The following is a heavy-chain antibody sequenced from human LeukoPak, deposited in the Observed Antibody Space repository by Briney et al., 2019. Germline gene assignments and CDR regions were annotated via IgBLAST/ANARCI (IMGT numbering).Heavy chain of an antibody. CDR1: GFTFSNYY. J-gene: IGHJ4*02. Sequence: SGGSLRLSCAASGFTFSNYYMNWVRQAPGKGLEWVSSISSGSSYIYYADSLKGRFTISRDKAKNSLYLQMNSLRAEDTAVYYCATGVRGYNSALDYWGQGTLVTVSP. V-gene: IGHV3-21*01. CDR2: ISSGSSYI. CDR3: ATGVRGYNSALDY. D-gene: IGHD6-19*01.